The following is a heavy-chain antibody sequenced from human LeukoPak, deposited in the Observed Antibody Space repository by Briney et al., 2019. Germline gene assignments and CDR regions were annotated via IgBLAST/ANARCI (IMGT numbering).Heavy chain of an antibody. CDR3: ARHRGYSDGYRDY. V-gene: IGHV3-7*01. Sequence: GGSLRLSCAASGFTFSSYWMSWVPQAPGKGLEWVANINQDGSEKYYVDSVKGRFTMSRDNAKNSLYLQMNSLRAEDTAVYYCARHRGYSDGYRDYWGQGTLVTVSS. D-gene: IGHD5-18*01. CDR1: GFTFSSYW. J-gene: IGHJ4*02. CDR2: INQDGSEK.